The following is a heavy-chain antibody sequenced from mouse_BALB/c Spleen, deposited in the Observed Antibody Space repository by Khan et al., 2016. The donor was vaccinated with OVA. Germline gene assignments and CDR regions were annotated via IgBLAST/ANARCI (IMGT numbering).Heavy chain of an antibody. D-gene: IGHD2-4*01. Sequence: VQLKESGGGLVQPGGSRKLSCAASGFTFSHFGMHWVRQAPEKGLEWVAYVSSGSATIYYADTMKGRFTISRDNPKNTLFLHMTSLRSEDTAMYYCARSRITTWYFDVWGAGTTVTVSS. CDR3: ARSRITTWYFDV. J-gene: IGHJ1*01. V-gene: IGHV5-17*02. CDR1: GFTFSHFG. CDR2: VSSGSATI.